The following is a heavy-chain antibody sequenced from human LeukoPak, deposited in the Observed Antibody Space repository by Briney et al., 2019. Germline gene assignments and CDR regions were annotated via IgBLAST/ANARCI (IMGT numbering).Heavy chain of an antibody. CDR2: ISSSGSTI. Sequence: NPGGSLRLSCAASGFTFSDYYMSWLRQAPGKGLEWVSYISSSGSTIYYADSVRGRFTISRDNAKNSLYLQMNSLRAEDTALYYCAKAYGSGSYQYYFDYWGQGTLVTVSS. J-gene: IGHJ4*02. CDR3: AKAYGSGSYQYYFDY. V-gene: IGHV3-11*01. D-gene: IGHD3-10*01. CDR1: GFTFSDYY.